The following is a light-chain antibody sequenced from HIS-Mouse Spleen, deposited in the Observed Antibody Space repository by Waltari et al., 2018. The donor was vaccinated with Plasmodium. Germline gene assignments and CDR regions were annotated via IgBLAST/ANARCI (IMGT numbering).Light chain of an antibody. J-gene: IGLJ3*02. CDR1: ALPKKY. CDR2: EDS. Sequence: SYELTQPPSVSVSPGQTARITCSGDALPKKYAYWYPQKSGQAPVLVIYEDSKRPSGIPERFSGSSSGTMATLTISGAQVEDEADYYCYSTDSSGNHRVFGGGTK. V-gene: IGLV3-10*01. CDR3: YSTDSSGNHRV.